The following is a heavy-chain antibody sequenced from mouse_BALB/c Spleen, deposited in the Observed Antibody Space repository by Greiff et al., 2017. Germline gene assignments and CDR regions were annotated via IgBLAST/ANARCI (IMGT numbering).Heavy chain of an antibody. J-gene: IGHJ2*01. V-gene: IGHV1-54*01. CDR1: GYAFTNYL. D-gene: IGHD2-1*01. CDR3: ARRSGNYDYFDY. CDR2: INPGSGGT. Sequence: QVQLKQSGAELVRPGTSVKVSCKASGYAFTNYLIEWVKQRPGQGLEWIGVINPGSGGTNYNEKFKGKATLTADKSSSTAYMQLSSLTSDDSAVYCCARRSGNYDYFDYWGQGTTLTVSS.